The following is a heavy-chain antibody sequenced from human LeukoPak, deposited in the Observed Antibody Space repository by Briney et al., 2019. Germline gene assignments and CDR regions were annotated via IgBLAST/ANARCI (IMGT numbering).Heavy chain of an antibody. D-gene: IGHD3-3*01. CDR3: ASTYSWSGREKNAFDI. CDR2: INPNSGGT. J-gene: IGHJ3*02. CDR1: GYTFTGYY. Sequence: ASVKVSCKASGYTFTGYYMHWVRQAPGQGLEWMGWINPNSGGTNYAQKFQGRITMTRDTSISAAYMELSRLRSDDTAVYYCASTYSWSGREKNAFDIWGQGTMVTVSS. V-gene: IGHV1-2*02.